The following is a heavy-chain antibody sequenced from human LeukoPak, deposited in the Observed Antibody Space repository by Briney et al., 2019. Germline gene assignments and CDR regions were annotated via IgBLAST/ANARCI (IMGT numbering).Heavy chain of an antibody. CDR1: GYTFTAYY. CDR3: AKVPPSITAAGNWLDP. Sequence: ASVKVSCKASGYTFTAYYIHWVRQAPGQGLEWMGRINPNTGGTNYAQKFQGRVTMTRDTSITTADMELSRLTSDDTAIYYCAKVPPSITAAGNWLDPWGQGALVTVSS. V-gene: IGHV1-2*06. D-gene: IGHD6-13*01. CDR2: INPNTGGT. J-gene: IGHJ5*02.